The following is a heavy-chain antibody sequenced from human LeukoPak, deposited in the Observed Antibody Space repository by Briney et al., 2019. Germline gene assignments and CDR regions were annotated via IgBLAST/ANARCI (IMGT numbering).Heavy chain of an antibody. V-gene: IGHV3-20*04. CDR3: ARGFISEYYDFWSGYHDY. CDR1: GFTFDDYG. J-gene: IGHJ4*02. CDR2: INWNGGST. D-gene: IGHD3-3*01. Sequence: PGGSLRLSCAASGFTFDDYGMSWVRQAPGKGLEWVSGINWNGGSTGYADSVKGRFTISRDNAKNSLYLQMNSLRAEDTALYYCARGFISEYYDFWSGYHDYWDQGTLVTVSS.